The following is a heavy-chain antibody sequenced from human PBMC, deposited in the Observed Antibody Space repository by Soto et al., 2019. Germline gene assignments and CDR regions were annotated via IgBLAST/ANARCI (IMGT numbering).Heavy chain of an antibody. CDR2: IYYSGST. D-gene: IGHD5-12*01. CDR1: GGSISSYY. V-gene: IGHV4-59*01. J-gene: IGHJ5*02. CDR3: ARGVYSDYDEWWFDP. Sequence: SETLSLTCTVSGGSISSYYWSWIRQPPGKGLEWIGYIYYSGSTNYNPSLESRVTISVDTSKNQFSLKLSSVTAADTAVYYCARGVYSDYDEWWFDPWGQGTLVTVSS.